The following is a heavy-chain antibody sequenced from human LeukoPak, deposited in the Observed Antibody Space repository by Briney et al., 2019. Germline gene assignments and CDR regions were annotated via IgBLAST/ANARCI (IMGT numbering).Heavy chain of an antibody. D-gene: IGHD1-26*01. CDR3: AKVLSGSQDY. Sequence: GGSLRLSCAGSGFTFGSYAVSWVRQAPGKGLEWVSAISGSASTTYYADSVKGRFTISRDNSKNTVYLQMNSLRAEDTAVYYCAKVLSGSQDYWGQGTLVTVFS. CDR2: ISGSASTT. J-gene: IGHJ4*02. V-gene: IGHV3-23*01. CDR1: GFTFGSYA.